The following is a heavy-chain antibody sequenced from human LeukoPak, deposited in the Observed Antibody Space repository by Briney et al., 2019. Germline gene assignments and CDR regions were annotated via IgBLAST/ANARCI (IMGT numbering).Heavy chain of an antibody. D-gene: IGHD2-15*01. V-gene: IGHV3-23*01. CDR2: ISGSGGST. CDR3: AKMGRYCSGGSCYLEPNWFDP. J-gene: IGHJ5*02. CDR1: GFTFSSYA. Sequence: GSLRLSCAASGFTFSSYAMSWVRQAPGKGLEWVSAISGSGGSTYYADSVKGRFTISRDNSKNTLYLQMNSLRAEDTAVYYCAKMGRYCSGGSCYLEPNWFDPWGQGTLVTVSS.